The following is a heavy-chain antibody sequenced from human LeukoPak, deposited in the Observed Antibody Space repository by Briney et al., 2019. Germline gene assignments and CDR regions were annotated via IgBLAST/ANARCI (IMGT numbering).Heavy chain of an antibody. D-gene: IGHD6-13*01. CDR1: GFTFSSYG. CDR3: AKDGPLKPAAGSN. V-gene: IGHV3-33*06. J-gene: IGHJ4*02. Sequence: GGSLRLSCAASGFTFSSYGMHWVRQAPGKGLEWVAVIWYDGSNKYYADSVKGRFTISRDNSKNTLYLQMNSLRAEDTAVYYCAKDGPLKPAAGSNWGQGTLVTVSS. CDR2: IWYDGSNK.